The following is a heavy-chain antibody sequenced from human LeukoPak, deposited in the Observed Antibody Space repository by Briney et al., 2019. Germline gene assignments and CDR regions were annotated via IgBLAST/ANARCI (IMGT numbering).Heavy chain of an antibody. Sequence: PGGSLRLSCTVSGFTVSSNSMSWVRQAPGKGLEWVSFIYSGTIHYSDSVKGRFTISRDNSKNTLYLQMHSLRAEDTAVYYCARRAGAYSHPYDYWGQGTLVTVSS. CDR2: IYSGTI. CDR3: ARRAGAYSHPYDY. CDR1: GFTVSSNS. D-gene: IGHD4/OR15-4a*01. V-gene: IGHV3-53*01. J-gene: IGHJ4*02.